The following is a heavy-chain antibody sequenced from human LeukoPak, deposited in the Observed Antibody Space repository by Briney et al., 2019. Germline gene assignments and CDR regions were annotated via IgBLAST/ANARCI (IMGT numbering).Heavy chain of an antibody. J-gene: IGHJ4*02. CDR2: INPNSGGT. Sequence: GASVKVSCKASGYTFTGYYMHWVRQAPGQGLEWMAWINPNSGGTNYAQNFQGRVTVTRDTSVSTAYMEVSRLRSDDTAVYYCARDRRGYYDSGSYYPLIWGQGTLVTVSS. CDR3: ARDRRGYYDSGSYYPLI. CDR1: GYTFTGYY. V-gene: IGHV1-2*02. D-gene: IGHD3-10*01.